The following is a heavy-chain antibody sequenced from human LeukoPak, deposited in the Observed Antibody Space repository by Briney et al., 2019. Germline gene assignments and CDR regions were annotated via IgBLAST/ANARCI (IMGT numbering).Heavy chain of an antibody. CDR3: ARDMGDYVHYYYYYYMDV. CDR2: INSDGSST. Sequence: AGGSLRLSCAASGFTFSSYWMHWVRQAPGKGLVWVSRINSDGSSTSYADSVKGRFTISRDNAKNTLYLQMNSLRAEDTAVYYCARDMGDYVHYYYYYYMDVWGKGTTVTISS. V-gene: IGHV3-74*01. CDR1: GFTFSSYW. D-gene: IGHD4-17*01. J-gene: IGHJ6*03.